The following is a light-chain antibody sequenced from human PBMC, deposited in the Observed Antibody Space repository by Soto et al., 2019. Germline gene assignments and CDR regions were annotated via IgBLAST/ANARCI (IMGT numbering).Light chain of an antibody. CDR3: SSYTGSSTYV. J-gene: IGLJ1*01. V-gene: IGLV2-14*03. CDR2: DVS. Sequence: QSALTQPGSVSGSPGQSITISCTGTSSDVGGYNYVSWYQQHPGKAPKLMIYDVSNRPSGVSNRFSGSKPGNTASLTISGLQTEDESDYYCSSYTGSSTYVFGTGTKV. CDR1: SSDVGGYNY.